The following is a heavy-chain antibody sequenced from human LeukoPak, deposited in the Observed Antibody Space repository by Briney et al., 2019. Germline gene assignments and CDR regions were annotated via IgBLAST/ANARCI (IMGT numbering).Heavy chain of an antibody. CDR3: ARGMGATTWFDP. CDR1: GGSISSSSYY. J-gene: IGHJ5*02. V-gene: IGHV4-39*07. Sequence: SETLSLTCTVSGGSISSSSYYWGWIRQPPGKGLEWIGSIYYSGSTYYNPSLKSRVTISVDASKNQFSLKLSSVTAADTAVYYCARGMGATTWFDPWGQGTLVTVSS. D-gene: IGHD1-26*01. CDR2: IYYSGST.